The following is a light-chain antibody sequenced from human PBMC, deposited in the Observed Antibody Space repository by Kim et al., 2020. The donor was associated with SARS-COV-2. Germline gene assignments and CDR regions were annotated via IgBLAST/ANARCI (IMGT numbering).Light chain of an antibody. CDR3: SSYTTTSAVV. Sequence: QSALTQPASLSGSPGESITISCSGSSSDIGGYNYVSWYQQHPGKAPKLMIYDVTKRPSGVSDRFSGSTSANMASLTNFGLQAEDEADYYCSSYTTTSAVVFGGGTKLTVL. V-gene: IGLV2-14*03. CDR2: DVT. J-gene: IGLJ2*01. CDR1: SSDIGGYNY.